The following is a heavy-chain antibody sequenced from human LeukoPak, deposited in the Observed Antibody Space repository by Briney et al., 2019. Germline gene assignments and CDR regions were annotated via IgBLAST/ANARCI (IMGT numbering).Heavy chain of an antibody. CDR1: GGSISSYY. V-gene: IGHV4-59*12. Sequence: PSETLSLTCSVSGGSISSYYWSWIRQPPGKGLEWIGDINYSGSTNYNPSLKSRVTISVDTSKDQFSLKLSSVTAADTAVYYCAIQYYYDSSGQLAFDIWGQGTMVTVSS. J-gene: IGHJ3*02. D-gene: IGHD3-22*01. CDR3: AIQYYYDSSGQLAFDI. CDR2: INYSGST.